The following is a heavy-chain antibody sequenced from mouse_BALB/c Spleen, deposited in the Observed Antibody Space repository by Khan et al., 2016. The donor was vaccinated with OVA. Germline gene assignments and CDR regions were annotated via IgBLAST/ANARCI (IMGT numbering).Heavy chain of an antibody. D-gene: IGHD1-1*01. J-gene: IGHJ3*01. CDR3: ARGYYFFAY. Sequence: VRLQQSGPDLVKPGASVKMSCKASGYSFTNYYVNWVKQSHGKSLECIGRVNPNTGNTNYNQKFKGKAILIVDTSSSTAYMELRGLTSEDSAVYYCARGYYFFAYWGQGTLVTVSA. CDR1: GYSFTNYY. V-gene: IGHV1-26*01. CDR2: VNPNTGNT.